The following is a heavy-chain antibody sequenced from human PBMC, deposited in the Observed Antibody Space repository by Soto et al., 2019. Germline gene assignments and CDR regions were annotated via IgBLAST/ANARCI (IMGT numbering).Heavy chain of an antibody. CDR3: AKLAVVVPATPHDYMDV. Sequence: QVRLVESGGGVVQPGRSLRLSCVAFGFTFSDYGMHWVRHSPGKGLEWVAVISYHGNEYYSDSVKGRFTISRDNSEKTLYLQMNSLRAEDTAVYYCAKLAVVVPATPHDYMDVWGQGTAVTVSS. CDR1: GFTFSDYG. CDR2: ISYHGNE. V-gene: IGHV3-30*18. D-gene: IGHD2-2*01. J-gene: IGHJ6*02.